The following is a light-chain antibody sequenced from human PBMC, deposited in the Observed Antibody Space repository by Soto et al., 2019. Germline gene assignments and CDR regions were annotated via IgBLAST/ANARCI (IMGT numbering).Light chain of an antibody. CDR3: SSYVGHDNSLV. V-gene: IGLV2-8*01. J-gene: IGLJ1*01. CDR1: TNDVGGYTY. CDR2: EVS. Sequence: QSVLTQPPSASGSPGQSVTISCTGTTNDVGGYTYVSWYQQHPGKAPKLMIYEVSKRPSGVPDRFSGSRSGNTASLIVSGLQAEDEADYYCSSYVGHDNSLVFGPGTQLTVL.